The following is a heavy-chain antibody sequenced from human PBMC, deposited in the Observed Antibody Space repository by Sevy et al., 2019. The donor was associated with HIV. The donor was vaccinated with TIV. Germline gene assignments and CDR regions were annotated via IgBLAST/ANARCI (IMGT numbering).Heavy chain of an antibody. CDR1: GFDFRSYA. V-gene: IGHV3-23*01. CDR3: AKRPYYYDSSGYDGLPPGAFDI. CDR2: ISGRGGST. Sequence: GGSLRLSCAASGFDFRSYAMSWVRQAPGKGLEWVSGISGRGGSTYYADSVKGRFTISRDNSKNTRYLQMNSLRVEDTAVYYCAKRPYYYDSSGYDGLPPGAFDIWGQGTMVTVSS. D-gene: IGHD3-22*01. J-gene: IGHJ3*02.